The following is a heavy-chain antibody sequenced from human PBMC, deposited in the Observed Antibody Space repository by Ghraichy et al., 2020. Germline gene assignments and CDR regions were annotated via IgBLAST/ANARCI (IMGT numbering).Heavy chain of an antibody. V-gene: IGHV3-23*01. D-gene: IGHD3-22*01. J-gene: IGHJ4*02. CDR3: AKGKYYDSSGYYPIDY. Sequence: GGSLRLSCAASGFTFRSYAMSWVRQAPGRGLEWVSVISGSGDNTYYADSVKGRFTISRDSSKNTLYLQMNSLRAEDTAVYYCAKGKYYDSSGYYPIDYWGQGTLVTVSS. CDR1: GFTFRSYA. CDR2: ISGSGDNT.